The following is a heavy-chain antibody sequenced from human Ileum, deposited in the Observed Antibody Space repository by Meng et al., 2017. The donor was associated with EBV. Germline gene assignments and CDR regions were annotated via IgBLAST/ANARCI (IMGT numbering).Heavy chain of an antibody. CDR1: GYSISSTNW. CDR3: ARNVPGTSAYYD. V-gene: IGHV4-28*01. CDR2: IYYSGST. Sequence: HVHLAWSGPALVKPSDTLSLTCAVSGYSISSTNWWGWIRQPPGKGLEWIGYIYYSGSTSYNPSLKSRVTMSVDTSKNQFSLNLNSVTAVDTAVYYCARNVPGTSAYYDWGQGTLVTVSS. D-gene: IGHD3-22*01. J-gene: IGHJ4*02.